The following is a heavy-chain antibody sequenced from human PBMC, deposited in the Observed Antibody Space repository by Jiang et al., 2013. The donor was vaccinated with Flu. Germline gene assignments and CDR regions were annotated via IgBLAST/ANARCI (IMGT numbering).Heavy chain of an antibody. D-gene: IGHD2-15*01. J-gene: IGHJ3*02. CDR1: GGSISSSSYY. CDR3: ASQSYKYCSGGSCWRNFDI. CDR2: IYYSGST. Sequence: LLKPSETLSLTCTVSGGSISSSSYYWGWIRQPPGKGLEWIGSIYYSGSTYYNPSLKSRVTISVDTSKNQFSLKLSSVTAADTAVYYCASQSYKYCSGGSCWRNFDIRGQGTMVTVSS. V-gene: IGHV4-39*01.